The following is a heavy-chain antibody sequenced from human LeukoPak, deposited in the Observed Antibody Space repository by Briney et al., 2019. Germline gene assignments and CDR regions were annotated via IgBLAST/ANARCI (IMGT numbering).Heavy chain of an antibody. CDR1: GYSFSSDW. D-gene: IGHD3-10*01. CDR2: IDPSDSYT. J-gene: IGHJ4*02. V-gene: IGHV5-10-1*01. CDR3: ARQLWFGELFLDY. Sequence: GESMRISCKGSGYSFSSDWISWVRQMPGKGLEWMGRIDPSDSYTNYSPSFQGHVTISADKSISTAYLQWSSLKASDTAMYYCARQLWFGELFLDYWGQGTLVAVSS.